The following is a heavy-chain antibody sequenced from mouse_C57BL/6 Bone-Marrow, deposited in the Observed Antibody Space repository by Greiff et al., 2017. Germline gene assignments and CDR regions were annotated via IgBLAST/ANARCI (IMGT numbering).Heavy chain of an antibody. V-gene: IGHV1-42*01. CDR2: INPSTGGT. CDR1: GYSFTGYY. D-gene: IGHD4-1*01. CDR3: AVLWDGDY. J-gene: IGHJ2*01. Sequence: VQLKESGPELVKPGASVKISCKASGYSFTGYYMNWVKQSPEKSLEWIGEINPSTGGTTYNQKFKAKATLTVDKSSSTAYMQLKSLTSEDSAVYYCAVLWDGDYWGQGTTLTVSS.